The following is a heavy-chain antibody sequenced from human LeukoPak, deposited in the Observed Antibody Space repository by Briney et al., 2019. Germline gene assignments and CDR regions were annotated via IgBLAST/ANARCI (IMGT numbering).Heavy chain of an antibody. CDR3: ARQRGGAFDI. CDR1: GFTFSSYA. J-gene: IGHJ3*02. V-gene: IGHV3-23*01. D-gene: IGHD1-26*01. CDR2: ISGSSDST. Sequence: GGSLRLSCAASGFTFSSYAMSWVRQAPGKGLEWVSGISGSSDSTYYADSAKGRFTISRDNSKNSLYLQMNSLRAEDTAVYYCARQRGGAFDIWGQGTMVTVSS.